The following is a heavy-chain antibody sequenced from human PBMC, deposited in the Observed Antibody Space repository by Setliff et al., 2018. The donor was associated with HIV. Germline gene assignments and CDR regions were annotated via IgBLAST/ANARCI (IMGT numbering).Heavy chain of an antibody. D-gene: IGHD3-10*01. CDR1: GGSIISSHW. CDR2: IFHSGSP. V-gene: IGHV4-4*02. J-gene: IGHJ5*02. CDR3: ARDHVFGSRTGFDP. Sequence: KPSETLSLTCTVSGGSIISSHWWSWVRQPPGKWLEWIGEIFHSGSPNSNASLRSRVMISVETSKNQFSLKLSAVTAADTAVYYCARDHVFGSRTGFDPWGPGILVTVSS.